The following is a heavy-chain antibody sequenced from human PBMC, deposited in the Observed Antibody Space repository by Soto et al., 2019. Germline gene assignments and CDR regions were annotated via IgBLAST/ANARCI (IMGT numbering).Heavy chain of an antibody. CDR3: ARGYQASGFDS. D-gene: IGHD2-2*01. J-gene: IGHJ4*02. Sequence: SETLSLTCTVSGGSISSYYWSWIRLPPRKGLEWIGYIYYTGSTDYNPSLKSRVTISVDTSKDQFSLKLASVTAADTAVYYCARGYQASGFDSWGQGTLVTVSS. CDR1: GGSISSYY. CDR2: IYYTGST. V-gene: IGHV4-59*01.